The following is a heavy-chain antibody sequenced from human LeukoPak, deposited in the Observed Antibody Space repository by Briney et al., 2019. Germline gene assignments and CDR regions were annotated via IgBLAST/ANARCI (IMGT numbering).Heavy chain of an antibody. D-gene: IGHD2-15*01. V-gene: IGHV4-34*01. CDR2: INHSGST. CDR3: ASLRGYCSGGSCYSGGYFDY. Sequence: PSETLSLTCAVYGGSFSGYYWSWIRQPPGKGLEWIGEINHSGSTNYNPSLKSRVTISVDTPKNQFSLKLSSVTAADTAVYYCASLRGYCSGGSCYSGGYFDYWGQGTLVTVSS. CDR1: GGSFSGYY. J-gene: IGHJ4*02.